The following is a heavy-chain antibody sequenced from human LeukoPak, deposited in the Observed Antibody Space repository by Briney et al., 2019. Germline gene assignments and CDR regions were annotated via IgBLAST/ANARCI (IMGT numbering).Heavy chain of an antibody. J-gene: IGHJ3*02. CDR1: GFTVSSNY. D-gene: IGHD3-10*01. CDR2: IYSGGNT. CDR3: ARAAVRSGLGVRGVIIHEYAFDI. V-gene: IGHV3-53*04. Sequence: GGSLRLSCAASGFTVSSNYMSWVRQAPGKGLDWVSVIYSGGNTYYSDSVKGRFTISRHNSKNTLYLQMNSLRAEDTAVYYCARAAVRSGLGVRGVIIHEYAFDIWGQGTMVTVSS.